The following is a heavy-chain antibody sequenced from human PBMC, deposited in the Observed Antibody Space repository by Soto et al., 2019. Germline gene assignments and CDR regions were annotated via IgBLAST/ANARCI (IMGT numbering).Heavy chain of an antibody. CDR3: ARSRYYYDSSGYYGTYYCGMDV. V-gene: IGHV4-34*01. D-gene: IGHD3-22*01. CDR2: INHSGST. Sequence: SETLSLTCAVYGGSFSGYYWSWIRQPPGKGLEWIGEINHSGSTNYNPSLKSRVTISVDTSKNQFSLKLSSVTAADTAVYYCARSRYYYDSSGYYGTYYCGMDVWGQGTTVTVS. CDR1: GGSFSGYY. J-gene: IGHJ6*02.